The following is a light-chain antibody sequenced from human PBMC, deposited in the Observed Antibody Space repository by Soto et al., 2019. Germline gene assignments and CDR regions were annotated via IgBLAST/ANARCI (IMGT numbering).Light chain of an antibody. J-gene: IGKJ1*01. CDR3: QQFSSYPWT. CDR2: DAS. Sequence: IQMTQSPSTLSASVGDRVTITCRASQSVGRWLAWYQQKPGKAPNLLIYDASTLQSGVPSRFSATGSGTDFTLSISSLQPDDFATFYCQQFSSYPWTFCQGTKVEIK. V-gene: IGKV1-5*01. CDR1: QSVGRW.